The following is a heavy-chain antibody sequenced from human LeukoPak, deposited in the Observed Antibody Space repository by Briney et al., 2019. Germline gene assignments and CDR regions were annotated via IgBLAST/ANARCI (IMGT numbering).Heavy chain of an antibody. CDR3: ASSSPYYGSGNHFDY. CDR2: ISYDGSNK. CDR1: GFTFSSYA. D-gene: IGHD3-10*01. V-gene: IGHV3-30*04. J-gene: IGHJ4*02. Sequence: GGSLRLSCAASGFTFSSYAMHWVRQAPGKGLEWVAVISYDGSNKYYADSVKGRFTISRDNSKNTLYLQMNSLRAEDTAVYYCASSSPYYGSGNHFDYWGQGTPVTVSS.